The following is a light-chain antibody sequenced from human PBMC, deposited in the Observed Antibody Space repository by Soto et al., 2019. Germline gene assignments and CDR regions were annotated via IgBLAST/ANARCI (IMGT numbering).Light chain of an antibody. Sequence: DCQSTESPSTLSATVGDKVTITCRASQNIRSRLAWFQQKPGKAPKLLIYDASSLESGVPQRFSGSGSGTEFTLTISSLQTDDFSTYYCQQYHSYWTFGQGTKVDI. CDR1: QNIRSR. CDR2: DAS. J-gene: IGKJ1*01. CDR3: QQYHSYWT. V-gene: IGKV1-5*01.